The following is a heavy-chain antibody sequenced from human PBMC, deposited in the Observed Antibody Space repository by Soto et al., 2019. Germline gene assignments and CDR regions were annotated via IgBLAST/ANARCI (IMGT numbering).Heavy chain of an antibody. D-gene: IGHD3-22*01. J-gene: IGHJ4*02. CDR3: ARSSGYYLVLDY. CDR2: ISSSGSTI. Sequence: EVQLVESGGGLVQPGGSLRLSCAASGFTFSSYEMNWVRQAPGKGLEWGSYISSSGSTIYYADSVKGRFTISRDNAKNSLYLQMNSLRAEDTAVYYCARSSGYYLVLDYWGQGTLVTVSS. V-gene: IGHV3-48*03. CDR1: GFTFSSYE.